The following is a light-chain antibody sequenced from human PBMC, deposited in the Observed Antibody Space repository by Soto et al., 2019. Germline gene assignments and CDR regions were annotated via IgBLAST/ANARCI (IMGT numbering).Light chain of an antibody. CDR2: EVS. CDR1: SSDVGGYNY. J-gene: IGLJ2*01. CDR3: SSYTISSTLVV. Sequence: ALTQPASVSGSRGQSITISCTGTSSDVGGYNYVSWYQHHPGKAPQLMIYEVSNRPSGVSNRFSGSKSGNTASLTISGLQAEDEADYYCSSYTISSTLVVFGGGTKLTVL. V-gene: IGLV2-14*01.